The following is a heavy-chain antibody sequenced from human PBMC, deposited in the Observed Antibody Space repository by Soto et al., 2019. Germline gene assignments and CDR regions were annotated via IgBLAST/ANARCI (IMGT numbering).Heavy chain of an antibody. CDR1: EFTFSNFG. J-gene: IGHJ3*02. D-gene: IGHD2-15*01. Sequence: QVQLVESGGGVVQPGRSLRLSCAASEFTFSNFGMHWVRQAPGKGLEWVAVIYYDGSNEYYADSVKGRFTISRDNSKNTLYLQMNSLRAEDTAVYYCVRVDVVVAADAFDIWGQGTMVTVSS. CDR2: IYYDGSNE. CDR3: VRVDVVVAADAFDI. V-gene: IGHV3-33*01.